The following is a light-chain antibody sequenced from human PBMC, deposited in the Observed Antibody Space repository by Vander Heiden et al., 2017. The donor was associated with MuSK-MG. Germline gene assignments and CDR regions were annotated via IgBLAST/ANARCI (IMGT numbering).Light chain of an antibody. CDR3: CYSEGSSTSYV. Sequence: QSALTQPASVSGSPGQSITISCTGTSSDVGSYNLVSWYQQHTGKAPKRMIDDVSKRPSGVSNRFSGYKAGNNASPKTYGLQAEEEADDYCCYSEGSSTSYVFGTGTKVTVL. J-gene: IGLJ1*01. CDR2: DVS. CDR1: SSDVGSYNL. V-gene: IGLV2-23*02.